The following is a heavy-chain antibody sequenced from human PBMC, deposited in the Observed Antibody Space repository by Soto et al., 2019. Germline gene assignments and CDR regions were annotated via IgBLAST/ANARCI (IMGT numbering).Heavy chain of an antibody. V-gene: IGHV1-69*01. CDR2: IIPIFGTA. D-gene: IGHD2-2*01. CDR1: GGTFGSYA. Sequence: QVQLVQSGAEVKKPGSSVKVSCKASGGTFGSYAISWVRQAHGQGLEWMGGIIPIFGTANYAQKFQGRVTITADESTSTAYMELSSLRSEDKAVYYCARAGRCSSTSGYWCDPWGQGTLVTVSS. J-gene: IGHJ5*02. CDR3: ARAGRCSSTSGYWCDP.